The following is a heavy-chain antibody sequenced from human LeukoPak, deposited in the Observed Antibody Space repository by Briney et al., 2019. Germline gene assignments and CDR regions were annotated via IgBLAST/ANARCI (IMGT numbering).Heavy chain of an antibody. V-gene: IGHV1-69*05. Sequence: GASVKVSCKASGGTFSSYAISWVRQAPGQGLEWMGRIIPIFGTANYAQKFQGRVTITTDESTGTAYTELSSLRSEDTAVYYCASASGYSYGPQGSYYFDYWGQGTLVTVSS. CDR2: IIPIFGTA. CDR1: GGTFSSYA. CDR3: ASASGYSYGPQGSYYFDY. J-gene: IGHJ4*02. D-gene: IGHD5-18*01.